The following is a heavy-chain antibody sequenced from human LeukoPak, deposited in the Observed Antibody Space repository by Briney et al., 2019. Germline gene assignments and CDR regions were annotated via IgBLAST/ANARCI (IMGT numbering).Heavy chain of an antibody. V-gene: IGHV3-48*01. Sequence: GGSLRLSCAASGLTFRNYTMNWVRQAPGKGLEWVSFISSSSSVIYYADSVKGRFAISRDNSKNSLYLQMNSLRAEDTAVYYCARDTTLPYCSSSSCYQDYWGQGTLVTVSS. D-gene: IGHD2-2*01. CDR3: ARDTTLPYCSSSSCYQDY. CDR1: GLTFRNYT. CDR2: ISSSSSVI. J-gene: IGHJ4*02.